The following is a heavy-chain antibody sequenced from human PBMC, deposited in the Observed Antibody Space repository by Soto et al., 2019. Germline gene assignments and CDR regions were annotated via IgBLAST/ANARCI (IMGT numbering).Heavy chain of an antibody. CDR3: ARVSPSTVTTPYYYYGMDV. CDR2: IYHSGST. D-gene: IGHD4-17*01. Sequence: PSETLSLTCAVSGGSISSSNWWSWVRQPPGKGLEWIGEIYHSGSTNYNPSLKSRVTISVDKSKNQFSLKLSSVTAADTAVYYCARVSPSTVTTPYYYYGMDVWGQGTTVTVSS. J-gene: IGHJ6*02. V-gene: IGHV4-4*02. CDR1: GGSISSSNW.